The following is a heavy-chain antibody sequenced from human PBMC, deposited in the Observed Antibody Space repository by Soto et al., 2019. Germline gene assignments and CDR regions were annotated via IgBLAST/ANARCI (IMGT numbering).Heavy chain of an antibody. CDR3: ARHLRGVRGVIFGY. CDR2: IRSDGGT. J-gene: IGHJ4*02. D-gene: IGHD3-10*01. CDR1: GFTFSSYW. Sequence: GGSLRLSCEASGFTFSSYWMEWVRQAPGKGLVWVSRIRSDGGTNYADSVKGRFTVSRDNAKNTLYLKLSSVTAADTAVYYCARHLRGVRGVIFGYWGQGTLVTVSS. V-gene: IGHV3-74*01.